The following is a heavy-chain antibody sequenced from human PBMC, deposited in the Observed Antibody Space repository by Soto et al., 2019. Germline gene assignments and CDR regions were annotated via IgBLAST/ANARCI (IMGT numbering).Heavy chain of an antibody. CDR1: GYSISSSNW. J-gene: IGHJ4*02. CDR2: IYYSGST. V-gene: IGHV4-28*03. D-gene: IGHD3-16*02. Sequence: PSETLSLTCAVSGYSISSSNWWGWIRQPPGKGLEWIGYIYYSGSTYYNPSLKSRVTMSVDTSKNQFSLKLSSVTAVDTAVYYCARGQFFGAITFEGLDVKEPNFDYWDQGTRVTVSS. CDR3: ARGQFFGAITFEGLDVKEPNFDY.